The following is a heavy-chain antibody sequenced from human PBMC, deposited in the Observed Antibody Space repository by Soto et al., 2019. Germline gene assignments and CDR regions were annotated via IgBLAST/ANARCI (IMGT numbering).Heavy chain of an antibody. Sequence: EVQLVESGGGLVQPGRSLRLSCAASGFTFDDYAMHWVRQAPGKGLEWVSGISWNSGSIGYADSVKGRFIISRDNAKNSLYLQMNSLRAEDTALYYCAKDKTAGVVDTAMAYYYYYMDVWGKGTTVTVSS. CDR2: ISWNSGSI. D-gene: IGHD5-18*01. CDR3: AKDKTAGVVDTAMAYYYYYMDV. V-gene: IGHV3-9*01. CDR1: GFTFDDYA. J-gene: IGHJ6*03.